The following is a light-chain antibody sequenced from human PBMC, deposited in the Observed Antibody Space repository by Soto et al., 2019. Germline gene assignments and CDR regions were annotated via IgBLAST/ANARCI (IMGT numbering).Light chain of an antibody. CDR1: QSVSSSY. J-gene: IGKJ2*01. V-gene: IGKV3-20*01. CDR2: GAS. CDR3: QQYGSSPPRYT. Sequence: EIVLTQSPGTLSLSPGERATRSCRASQSVSSSYLAWYQQKPGQAPRLLIYGASSRATGIPDRFSGSESGTDFTLTISSLEPEDFAVYYCQQYGSSPPRYTFGQGTKLEIK.